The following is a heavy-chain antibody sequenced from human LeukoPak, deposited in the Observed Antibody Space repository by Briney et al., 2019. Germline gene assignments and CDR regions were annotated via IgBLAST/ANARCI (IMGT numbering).Heavy chain of an antibody. Sequence: GGSLRLSCAASGFTFSSYWMHWVRQAPGKGQVWVSRINSDGITTFYADSVKGRFTISRDNAKNTLYLQMNSLRAEDTAVYYCARDLLRGYSHGCFEYWGQGTLVTVSS. CDR3: ARDLLRGYSHGCFEY. CDR1: GFTFSSYW. D-gene: IGHD5-18*01. V-gene: IGHV3-74*01. CDR2: INSDGITT. J-gene: IGHJ4*02.